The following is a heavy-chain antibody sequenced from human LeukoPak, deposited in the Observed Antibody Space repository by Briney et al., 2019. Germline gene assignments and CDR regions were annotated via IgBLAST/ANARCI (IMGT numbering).Heavy chain of an antibody. D-gene: IGHD5-24*01. V-gene: IGHV1-3*01. CDR3: ARVGKVATIWYFLAS. Sequence: ASVKVSCKASGYTFTSYAMHWVRQAPGQRLEWMGWINAGNGNTKYSQKFQGRVTITRDTSASTAYMELSSLRSEDTAVYYCARVGKVATIWYFLASWARRTRFSVS. CDR2: INAGNGNT. CDR1: GYTFTSYA. J-gene: IGHJ5*02.